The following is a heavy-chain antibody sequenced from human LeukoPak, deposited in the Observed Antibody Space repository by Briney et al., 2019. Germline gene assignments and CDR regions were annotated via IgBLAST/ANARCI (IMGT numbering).Heavy chain of an antibody. CDR1: GFTFSSYS. CDR3: AKEVVTVTTFFDY. CDR2: ISSSSSYI. Sequence: GGSLRLSCAASGFTFSSYSMNWVRQAPGKGLEWVSSISSSSSYIYYADSVKGRFTISRDNSKNTLYLQMNSLRAEDTAVYYCAKEVVTVTTFFDYWGQGTLVTVSS. J-gene: IGHJ4*02. D-gene: IGHD4-17*01. V-gene: IGHV3-21*04.